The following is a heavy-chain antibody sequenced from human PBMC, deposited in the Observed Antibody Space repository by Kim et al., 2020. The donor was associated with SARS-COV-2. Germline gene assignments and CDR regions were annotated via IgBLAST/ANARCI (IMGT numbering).Heavy chain of an antibody. CDR3: VRVTGGSGWYLDY. V-gene: IGHV4-59*01. Sequence: SETLSLTCTVSGGSISSYYCGWIRQPPGKGLEWIGFISYDGSTNYNPSLKSRVTVSVDTSKNQFSLKLSSVTAADTAVHYCVRVTGGSGWYLDYWGQGTL. J-gene: IGHJ4*02. D-gene: IGHD6-19*01. CDR1: GGSISSYY. CDR2: ISYDGST.